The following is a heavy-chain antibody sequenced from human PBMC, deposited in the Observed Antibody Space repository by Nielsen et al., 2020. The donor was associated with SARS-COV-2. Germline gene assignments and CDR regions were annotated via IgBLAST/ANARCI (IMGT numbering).Heavy chain of an antibody. CDR3: ARDSIFTPAVTTVYWYFDL. D-gene: IGHD4-17*01. Sequence: ASVKVSCKASRDTFTGYYVHWVRQAPGQGLEWMGRINPTLGGTHYAQKFQGRVTLTSDTSISTVYMELSSLRSEDTAVYYCARDSIFTPAVTTVYWYFDLWGRGTLVTVSS. J-gene: IGHJ2*01. V-gene: IGHV1-2*06. CDR1: RDTFTGYY. CDR2: INPTLGGT.